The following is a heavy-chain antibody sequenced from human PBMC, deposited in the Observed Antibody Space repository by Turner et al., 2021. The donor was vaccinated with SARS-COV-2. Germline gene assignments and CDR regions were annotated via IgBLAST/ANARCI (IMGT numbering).Heavy chain of an antibody. D-gene: IGHD3-10*01. J-gene: IGHJ5*02. CDR2: IYYSGST. Sequence: QLQLQESGPGLAKLSETLSLTCTVPGGSISSSPYYWGWIRQPPGKGLEWIGSIYYSGSTYYNPSLKSRVTISVDTSKNQFSLKLSSVTAADTAVYYCARRSEGYYGSGSHWFDPWGQGTLVTVSS. V-gene: IGHV4-39*01. CDR3: ARRSEGYYGSGSHWFDP. CDR1: GGSISSSPYY.